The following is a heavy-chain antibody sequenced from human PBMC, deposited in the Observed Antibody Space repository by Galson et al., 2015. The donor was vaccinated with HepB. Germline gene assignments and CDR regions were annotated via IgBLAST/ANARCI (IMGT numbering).Heavy chain of an antibody. CDR3: ARDPTVWGDAFDI. J-gene: IGHJ3*02. D-gene: IGHD4-17*01. CDR1: SGSISSGGYY. CDR2: IYYTGST. Sequence: TLSLTCTVSSGSISSGGYYWTWIRQHPGKGLEWIGYIYYTGSTYYNPSLKSRVTISVDTSKNQFSLKLSSVTAADTAVYYCARDPTVWGDAFDIWGQGTMVTVSS. V-gene: IGHV4-31*03.